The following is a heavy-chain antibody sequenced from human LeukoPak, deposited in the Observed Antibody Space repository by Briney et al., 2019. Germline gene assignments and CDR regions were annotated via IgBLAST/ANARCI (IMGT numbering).Heavy chain of an antibody. CDR3: AGARHGDYRWDH. Sequence: GESLKISCKDSGYSFTNYWIGWVRQMPGKGLKWMGIIHSADSNTKYSPSFQGQVTISADKSISTAYLQWSGLKASDTAMYYCAGARHGDYRWDHWGQGTLVTVSS. CDR2: IHSADSNT. V-gene: IGHV5-51*01. CDR1: GYSFTNYW. D-gene: IGHD4-17*01. J-gene: IGHJ4*02.